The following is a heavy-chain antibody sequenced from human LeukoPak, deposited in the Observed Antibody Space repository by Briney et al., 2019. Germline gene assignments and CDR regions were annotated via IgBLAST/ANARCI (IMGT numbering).Heavy chain of an antibody. CDR3: AKDYDFWSGYYLSFFDY. Sequence: PGGSLRLSCAASGFTFSSYAMSWVRQAPGKGLEWVSAISGSGGSTYYADSVKGRFTISRDNSKNTLYLQMNSLRAEDTAVYYCAKDYDFWSGYYLSFFDYWGQGTLVTVSS. V-gene: IGHV3-23*01. D-gene: IGHD3-3*01. CDR2: ISGSGGST. J-gene: IGHJ4*02. CDR1: GFTFSSYA.